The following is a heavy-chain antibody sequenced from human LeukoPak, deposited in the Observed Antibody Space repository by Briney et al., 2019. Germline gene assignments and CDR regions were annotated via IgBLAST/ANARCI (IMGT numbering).Heavy chain of an antibody. CDR3: ARGTFWFDP. CDR2: ISAYNGNT. CDR1: GYTFTSYG. J-gene: IGHJ5*02. D-gene: IGHD2/OR15-2a*01. Sequence: ASVKVSCKASGYTFTSYGISWVRQAPGQGLEWMGWISAYNGNTNYAQKVHGRVAMTTDTSTNTAYMDLKTLRSDDTAVYYCARGTFWFDPWGQGTLVTVSS. V-gene: IGHV1-18*01.